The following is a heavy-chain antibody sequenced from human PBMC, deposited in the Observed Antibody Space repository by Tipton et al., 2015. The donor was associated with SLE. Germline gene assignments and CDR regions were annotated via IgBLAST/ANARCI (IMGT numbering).Heavy chain of an antibody. D-gene: IGHD4-17*01. CDR2: ISYTGST. V-gene: IGHV4-39*07. Sequence: GLVKPSETLSLTCSVSGGSISSGGSGFYYWSWVRQPPGKGLEFIGSISYTGSTYYNLSLKSRVTISVDKSKNQFSLKLSSVTAADTAVYYCEGAATGTNYYLDVWGKGTTVTVSS. CDR1: GGSISSGGSGFYY. CDR3: EGAATGTNYYLDV. J-gene: IGHJ6*03.